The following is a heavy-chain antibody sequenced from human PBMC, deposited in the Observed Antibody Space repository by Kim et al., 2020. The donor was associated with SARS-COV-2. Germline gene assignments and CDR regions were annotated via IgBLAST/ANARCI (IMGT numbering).Heavy chain of an antibody. Sequence: DSVKGRFTISGDNSKNTLYLQMNSLRAEDTAVYSCAKDPTVSSSGWETEYWGQGTLVTVSS. D-gene: IGHD6-19*01. CDR3: AKDPTVSSSGWETEY. J-gene: IGHJ4*02. V-gene: IGHV3-30*02.